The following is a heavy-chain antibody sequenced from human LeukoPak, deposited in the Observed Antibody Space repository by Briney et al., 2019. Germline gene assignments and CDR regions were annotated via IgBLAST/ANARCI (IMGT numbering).Heavy chain of an antibody. CDR2: MYLSGTT. J-gene: IGHJ4*02. CDR3: ARRDSSGWYTEDY. D-gene: IGHD6-19*01. Sequence: SETLSLTCTVSGDSINSLDLWSWVRQPPGKGLEWIGEMYLSGTTHSNPSVKSRVTISVDTSKNQFSLKLSSVTAADTAVYYCARRDSSGWYTEDYWGQGTLVTVSS. CDR1: GDSINSLDL. V-gene: IGHV4-4*02.